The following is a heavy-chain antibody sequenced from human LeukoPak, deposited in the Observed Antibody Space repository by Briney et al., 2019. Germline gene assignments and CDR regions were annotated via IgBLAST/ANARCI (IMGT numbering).Heavy chain of an antibody. CDR3: AKDHATVRGFFDY. J-gene: IGHJ4*02. CDR2: ISYDGSNK. D-gene: IGHD4-17*01. V-gene: IGHV3-30*18. Sequence: GRSLRLSCAASGFTFSSYGMHGVRQAPGKGLEWGAVISYDGSNKYYADSVKGRFTISRDNSKNTLYLQMNSLRAEDTAVYYCAKDHATVRGFFDYWGQGTLVTVSS. CDR1: GFTFSSYG.